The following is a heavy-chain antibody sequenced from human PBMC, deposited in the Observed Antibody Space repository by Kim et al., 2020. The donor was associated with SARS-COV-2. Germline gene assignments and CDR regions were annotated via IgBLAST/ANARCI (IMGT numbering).Heavy chain of an antibody. CDR3: ARDNVVVVPAADYYSVYGMDV. CDR2: IYYSGST. Sequence: SETLSLTCTISGGSISSGGYYWSWIRQHPGKGLEWIGYIYYSGSTYYNPSLKSRVTISVDTSKNQFSLKLSSVTAADTAVYYCARDNVVVVPAADYYSVYGMDVWGQGTTVTVSS. CDR1: GGSISSGGYY. V-gene: IGHV4-31*03. D-gene: IGHD2-2*01. J-gene: IGHJ6*02.